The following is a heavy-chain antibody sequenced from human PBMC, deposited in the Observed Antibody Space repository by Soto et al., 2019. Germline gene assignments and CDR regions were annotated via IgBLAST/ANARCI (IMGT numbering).Heavy chain of an antibody. J-gene: IGHJ4*02. Sequence: QVQLVESGGGVVQPGRSLRLSCAASGFTFSSYGMHWVRQAPGKGLEWVAVISYDGSNKYYADSVKGRFTISRDNSKNTLYLQMNSLRGEDTAVYYGAKVLRRGYSYGYFFDYWGQGTLVTVSS. D-gene: IGHD5-18*01. V-gene: IGHV3-30*18. CDR3: AKVLRRGYSYGYFFDY. CDR2: ISYDGSNK. CDR1: GFTFSSYG.